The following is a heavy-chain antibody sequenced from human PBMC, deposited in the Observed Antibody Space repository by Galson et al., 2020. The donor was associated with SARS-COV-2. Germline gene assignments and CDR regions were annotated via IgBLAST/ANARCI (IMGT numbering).Heavy chain of an antibody. CDR2: IGTAGDP. J-gene: IGHJ3*01. D-gene: IGHD3-10*01. Sequence: GGSLRLSCAASGFTFSSYDMHWVRQASGKGLEWVAVIGTAGDPYYPDSVKGRFTISRENAKNSLYLQMNSLTAGDAAVYYCARAGFDVWGQGTLVTVSS. CDR1: GFTFSSYD. CDR3: ARAGFDV. V-gene: IGHV3-13*05.